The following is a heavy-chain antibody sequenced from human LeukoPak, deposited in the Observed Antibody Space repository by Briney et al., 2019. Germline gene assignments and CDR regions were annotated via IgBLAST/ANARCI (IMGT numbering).Heavy chain of an antibody. V-gene: IGHV3-30-3*01. J-gene: IGHJ4*02. D-gene: IGHD6-13*01. Sequence: GGSLRLSCAASGCTFSSYAMHWVRQAPGKGLEWVAVISYDGSNKYYADSVKGRFTISRDNSKNTLYLQMNSLRAEDTAVYYCARPRWAAAGTRGVVLDYWGQGTLVTVSS. CDR2: ISYDGSNK. CDR1: GCTFSSYA. CDR3: ARPRWAAAGTRGVVLDY.